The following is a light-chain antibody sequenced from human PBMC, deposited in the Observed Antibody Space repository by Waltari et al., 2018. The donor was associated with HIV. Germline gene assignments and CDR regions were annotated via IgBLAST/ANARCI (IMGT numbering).Light chain of an antibody. J-gene: IGLJ3*02. V-gene: IGLV3-25*03. Sequence: SYELTQPPSVSVSPGQTARIICSGEALPKQYAFWYQQKPGQAPVVVIYKDNERPSGMPERFSGSSSGTTVTLTISGFQADDEADYYCQSADSSGTYWVFGGGTKLTVL. CDR2: KDN. CDR1: ALPKQY. CDR3: QSADSSGTYWV.